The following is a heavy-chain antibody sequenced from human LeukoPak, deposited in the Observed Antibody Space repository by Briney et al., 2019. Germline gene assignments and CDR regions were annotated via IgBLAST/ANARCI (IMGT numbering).Heavy chain of an antibody. CDR1: GFTFSSSW. CDR3: ARGRPHGNDY. Sequence: GGSLRLSCAASGFTFSSSWMHWVRQAPGKGLVWVSRINSDGSSTNYADSVKGRFTISRDNAKNTLYLQMDSLRVEDTAVYYCARGRPHGNDYWGQGTLVTVSS. CDR2: INSDGSST. D-gene: IGHD4-23*01. J-gene: IGHJ4*02. V-gene: IGHV3-74*01.